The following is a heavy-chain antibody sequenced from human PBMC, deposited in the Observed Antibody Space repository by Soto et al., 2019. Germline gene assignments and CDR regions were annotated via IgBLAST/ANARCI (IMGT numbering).Heavy chain of an antibody. CDR2: ISGSGDST. V-gene: IGHV3-23*01. J-gene: IGHJ4*02. Sequence: GGSLRLSCVASGFTFSKYAMNWVRQIPGKGLEWVSGISGSGDSTYYADSVKGRFTISRDNAKNTLYLQMNSLRAEDTAVYYCAKYLCPSRGTSYGYFDYWGQGTQVTVSS. CDR1: GFTFSKYA. CDR3: AKYLCPSRGTSYGYFDY. D-gene: IGHD3-10*01.